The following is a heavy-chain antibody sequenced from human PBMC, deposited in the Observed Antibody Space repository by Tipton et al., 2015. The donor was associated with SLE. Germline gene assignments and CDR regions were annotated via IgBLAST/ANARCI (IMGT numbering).Heavy chain of an antibody. V-gene: IGHV4-34*01. CDR2: INHSGSN. D-gene: IGHD5-12*01. CDR3: ARGRGLYSGYDPRKVFDY. J-gene: IGHJ4*02. Sequence: TLSLTCAVYGGSFSGYYWSWIRQPPGKGLEWIGEINHSGSNNYNPSLKSRVTISVDTSTNQFSLKLSSVTAADTAVYYCARGRGLYSGYDPRKVFDYRGQGTLVTVSS. CDR1: GGSFSGYY.